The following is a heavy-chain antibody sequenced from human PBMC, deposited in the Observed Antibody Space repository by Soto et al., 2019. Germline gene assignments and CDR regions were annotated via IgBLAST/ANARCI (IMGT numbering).Heavy chain of an antibody. CDR2: INVGDDKT. J-gene: IGHJ4*02. V-gene: IGHV1-3*01. CDR1: GKSFDNFA. D-gene: IGHD3-16*02. Sequence: QVQLVQSGAEVKKPGASVRLSCKVSGKSFDNFAVHWVRQTPGQRPEWMGRINVGDDKTKYSEKFQGRVIVSYDTSATTAYMELRALSSEDTAVYYCARVKYDYIWGSYHPFDQWAQGAQVTVAS. CDR3: ARVKYDYIWGSYHPFDQ.